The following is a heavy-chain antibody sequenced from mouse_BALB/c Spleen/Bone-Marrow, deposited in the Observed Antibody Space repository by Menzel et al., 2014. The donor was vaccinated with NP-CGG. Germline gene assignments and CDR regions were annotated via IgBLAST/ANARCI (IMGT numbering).Heavy chain of an antibody. CDR2: IWAGGST. D-gene: IGHD4-1*01. J-gene: IGHJ4*01. CDR1: GFSLTSYG. Sequence: VQVVESGPGLVAPSQSLSITCTVSGFSLTSYGVNWVRQPPGKGLEWLGVIWAGGSTNYNLALMSRLSISKDNSKSQVFLKMNSLQTDDTAMYYCARDPRTGTGAMDYWGQGTSVTVSS. V-gene: IGHV2-9*02. CDR3: ARDPRTGTGAMDY.